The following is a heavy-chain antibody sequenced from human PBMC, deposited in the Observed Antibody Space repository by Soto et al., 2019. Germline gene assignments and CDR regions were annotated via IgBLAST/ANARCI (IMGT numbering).Heavy chain of an antibody. Sequence: QVQLQESGPGLVKPSQTLSLTCTVSGGSISSDDYYWSWIRQHPGKGLEWIGYIYYSGSTYYNPSLERRVTISVDKSKNQFSLKLSSVIAADTAMYYCARTGVRGIPLADYWGQGTLVTVSS. V-gene: IGHV4-31*03. CDR3: ARTGVRGIPLADY. CDR2: IYYSGST. CDR1: GGSISSDDYY. J-gene: IGHJ4*02. D-gene: IGHD3-10*01.